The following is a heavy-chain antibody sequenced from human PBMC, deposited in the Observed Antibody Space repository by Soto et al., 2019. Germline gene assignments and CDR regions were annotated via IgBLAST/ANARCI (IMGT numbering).Heavy chain of an antibody. D-gene: IGHD3-22*01. Sequence: EVQLVESGGGLVQPGGSLRLSCAASGFTFSSYWMHWVRQAPGKGLVWVSRLKSDGSGTTYADSVKGRITISRDNAKNTMYLQMNSLRAEDTAVYYCVRGDADYYDGNGYLGRHWGQGTLVTVSS. CDR3: VRGDADYYDGNGYLGRH. V-gene: IGHV3-74*01. CDR2: LKSDGSGT. CDR1: GFTFSSYW. J-gene: IGHJ4*02.